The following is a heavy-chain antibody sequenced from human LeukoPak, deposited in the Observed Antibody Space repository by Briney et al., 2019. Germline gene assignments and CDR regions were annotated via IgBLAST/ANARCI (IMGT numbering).Heavy chain of an antibody. CDR1: GGSFSGYY. Sequence: SETLSLTCAVYGGSFSGYYWSWIRQPPGKGLEWIGEINHSGSTNYNPSLKSRVTISVDTSKNQFSLELSSVTAADTAVYYCARGEGDDFWSGYYTRSYYFDYWGQGTLVTVSS. CDR2: INHSGST. CDR3: ARGEGDDFWSGYYTRSYYFDY. V-gene: IGHV4-34*01. D-gene: IGHD3-3*01. J-gene: IGHJ4*02.